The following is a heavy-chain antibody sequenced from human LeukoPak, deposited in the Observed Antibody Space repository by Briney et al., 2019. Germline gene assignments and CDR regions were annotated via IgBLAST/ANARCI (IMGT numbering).Heavy chain of an antibody. CDR3: ARAVVGATTVFDY. V-gene: IGHV4-30-4*08. Sequence: SETLSLTCAVYGGSFSGYYWSWIRQPPGKGLEWIGYIYYSGSTYYNPSLKSRVTISVDTSKNQFSLKLSSVTAADTAVYYCARAVVGATTVFDYWGQGTLVTVSS. J-gene: IGHJ4*02. CDR2: IYYSGST. D-gene: IGHD1-26*01. CDR1: GGSFSGYY.